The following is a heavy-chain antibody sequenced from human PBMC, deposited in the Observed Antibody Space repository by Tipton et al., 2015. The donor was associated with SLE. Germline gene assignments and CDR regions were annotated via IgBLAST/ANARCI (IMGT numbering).Heavy chain of an antibody. CDR1: GFTFDDYA. CDR3: ARDYGDYEGYYFDY. CDR2: ISWNSGSI. V-gene: IGHV3-9*01. Sequence: SLRLSCAASGFTFDDYAMHWVRQAPGKGLEWVSGISWNSGSIGYADSVKGRFTISRDNAKNSLYLQMNSLRAEDTAVYYCARDYGDYEGYYFDYWGQGTLVTVSS. J-gene: IGHJ4*02. D-gene: IGHD4-17*01.